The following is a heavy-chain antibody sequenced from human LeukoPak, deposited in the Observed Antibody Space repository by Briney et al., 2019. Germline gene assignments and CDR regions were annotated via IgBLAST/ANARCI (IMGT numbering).Heavy chain of an antibody. V-gene: IGHV4-34*01. CDR2: INHSGST. CDR3: ARVLRRDGSTDY. CDR1: GGSFSGYY. J-gene: IGHJ4*02. Sequence: SETLSLTCAVYGGSFSGYYWSWIRQPPGKGLEWIGEINHSGSTNYNPSLKSRVTIPVDTSKNQFSLKLSSVTAADTAVYYCARVLRRDGSTDYWGQGTLVTVSS. D-gene: IGHD5-24*01.